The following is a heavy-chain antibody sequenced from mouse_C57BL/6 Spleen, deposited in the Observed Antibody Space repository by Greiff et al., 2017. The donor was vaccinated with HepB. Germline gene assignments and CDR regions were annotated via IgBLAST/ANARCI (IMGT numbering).Heavy chain of an antibody. D-gene: IGHD2-4*01. V-gene: IGHV1-52*01. CDR1: GYTFTSYW. CDR2: IDPSDSET. J-gene: IGHJ2*01. Sequence: VQLQQPGAELVRPGSSVKLSCKASGYTFTSYWMHWVKQRPIQGLEWIGNIDPSDSETHYNQKFKDKATLTVDKSSSTAYMQLSSLTSEDSAVYYCARRCYYDYPGYWGQGTTLTVSS. CDR3: ARRCYYDYPGY.